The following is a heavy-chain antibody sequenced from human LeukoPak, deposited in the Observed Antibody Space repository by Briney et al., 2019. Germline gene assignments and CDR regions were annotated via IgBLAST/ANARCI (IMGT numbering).Heavy chain of an antibody. V-gene: IGHV3-23*01. D-gene: IGHD3-22*01. Sequence: GGSLRLSCAASGFTFSSYAMSWVRQAPGKGLEWVSTIPGSGGAWLSSITGASSSPFYADSVKGRFTISRDNSKNTLYLQMNSLRAEDTAVYYYAKVNYDDSSGFCFEAEIDYWGQGTLVTVSS. CDR2: IPGSGGAWLSSITGASSSP. J-gene: IGHJ4*02. CDR1: GFTFSSYA. CDR3: AKVNYDDSSGFCFEAEIDY.